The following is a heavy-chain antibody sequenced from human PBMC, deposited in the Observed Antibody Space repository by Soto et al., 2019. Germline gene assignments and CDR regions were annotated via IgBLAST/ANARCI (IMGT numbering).Heavy chain of an antibody. CDR2: IYYSGST. J-gene: IGHJ4*02. V-gene: IGHV4-59*08. D-gene: IGHD3-10*01. Sequence: PSETLSLTCTVSGGSISSYYWSWIRQPPGKGLEWIGYIYYSGSTNYNPSLKSRVTISVDTSKNQFSLKLSSVTAADTAAYYCARTNYGSGSYYYYFDYWGQGTLVTVSS. CDR1: GGSISSYY. CDR3: ARTNYGSGSYYYYFDY.